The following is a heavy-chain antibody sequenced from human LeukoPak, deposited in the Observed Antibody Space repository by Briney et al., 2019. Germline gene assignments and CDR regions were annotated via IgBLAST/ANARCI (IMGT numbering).Heavy chain of an antibody. CDR3: AKDQALSLSSSRALDY. V-gene: IGHV3-23*01. CDR1: GFTFSSYG. CDR2: ISSSGGSP. D-gene: IGHD2-2*01. J-gene: IGHJ4*02. Sequence: GRSLRLSCAASGFTFSSYGMHWVRQAPGKGLEWVSAISSSGGSPYYADSVNGRFTISRDNSKNTLYLQMNSLRAEDTALYYCAKDQALSLSSSRALDYWGQGTLVTVSS.